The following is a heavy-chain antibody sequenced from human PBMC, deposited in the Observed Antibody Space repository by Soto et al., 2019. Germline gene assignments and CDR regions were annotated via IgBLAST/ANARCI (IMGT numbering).Heavy chain of an antibody. D-gene: IGHD2-2*02. V-gene: IGHV1-2*02. CDR2: INPNSGDT. CDR3: ARDEDIVVVPAAIHYYYGMDV. CDR1: GYTFTGYY. J-gene: IGHJ6*02. Sequence: ASVKVSCKASGYTFTGYYVHWVRQAPGQGLEWMGWINPNSGDTYLAQKFQGRVTITADKSTSTAYMELSSLRSEDTAVYYCARDEDIVVVPAAIHYYYGMDVWGQGTTVTVSS.